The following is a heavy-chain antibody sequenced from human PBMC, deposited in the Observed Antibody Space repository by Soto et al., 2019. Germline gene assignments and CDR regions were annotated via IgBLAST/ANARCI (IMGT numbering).Heavy chain of an antibody. CDR3: ARIQYSSSWYYYYYGMDV. CDR2: IFSNDER. J-gene: IGHJ6*02. D-gene: IGHD6-13*01. CDR1: GFSLSNARMG. V-gene: IGHV2-26*01. Sequence: QVTLKESGPVLVKPTETLTLTCTVSGFSLSNARMGVSWIRQPPGKALEWLAHIFSNDERSYSTSLKSRLTISKDTSKSQLVLTMTNMDPVDTATYYCARIQYSSSWYYYYYGMDVWGQGTTVTVSS.